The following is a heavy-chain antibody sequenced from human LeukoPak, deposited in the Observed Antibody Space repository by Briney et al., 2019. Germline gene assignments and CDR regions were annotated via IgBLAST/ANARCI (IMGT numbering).Heavy chain of an antibody. J-gene: IGHJ5*02. CDR3: ARGLDYYDSSGYPSGDWFDP. Sequence: GRSLRLSCAVSGFTFSSYAMNWVRQAPGKGLEWVSDISGSGGSTNYADSVKGRFTISRDSSRNTLYLQMNSLRAEDTAVYYCARGLDYYDSSGYPSGDWFDPWGQGTLVTVSS. CDR1: GFTFSSYA. V-gene: IGHV3-23*01. CDR2: ISGSGGST. D-gene: IGHD3-22*01.